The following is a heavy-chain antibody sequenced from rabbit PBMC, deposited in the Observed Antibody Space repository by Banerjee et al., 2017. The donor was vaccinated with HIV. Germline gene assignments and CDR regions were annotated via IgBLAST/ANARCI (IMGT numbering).Heavy chain of an antibody. J-gene: IGHJ4*01. Sequence: QQQLEESGGGLVKPGGTLTLTCKASGFSFSSSYYMCWVRQAPGKGLEWIACIYAGSSGSTYYASWAKGRFTISKTSSTTVTLQMTSLTAADTATYFCAREYDGRFYFNLWGPGTLVTVS. D-gene: IGHD5-1*01. CDR1: GFSFSSSYY. CDR2: IYAGSSGST. V-gene: IGHV1S45*01. CDR3: AREYDGRFYFNL.